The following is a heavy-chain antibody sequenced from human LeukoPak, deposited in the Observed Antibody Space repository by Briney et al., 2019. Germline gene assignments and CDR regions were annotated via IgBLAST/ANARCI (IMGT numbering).Heavy chain of an antibody. Sequence: GGSLRLSCAASGFTFSNAWMSWVRQAPGKGLEWVGRIKSKTDGETTDYAAPVKGRFTISRDDSKNTLYLQMNSLKTEDTAVYYCTTRITMVRGVTMFDYWGQGTLVTVSS. J-gene: IGHJ4*02. CDR2: IKSKTDGETT. D-gene: IGHD3-10*01. CDR3: TTRITMVRGVTMFDY. CDR1: GFTFSNAW. V-gene: IGHV3-15*01.